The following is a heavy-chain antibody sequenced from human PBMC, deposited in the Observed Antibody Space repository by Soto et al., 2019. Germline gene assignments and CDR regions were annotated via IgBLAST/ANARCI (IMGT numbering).Heavy chain of an antibody. CDR3: VMVDNYVTPTPQDV. CDR1: GYIFVNYG. V-gene: IGHV1-18*01. CDR2: ISPYTGNT. D-gene: IGHD3-16*01. J-gene: IGHJ6*02. Sequence: QVQLVQSGDEVKKPGASVKVSCKASGYIFVNYGIAWVRQAPGQGLEWMGWISPYTGNTHSATKVQGRLTMTTDTSTSTAYMDQRSLTSDDTAVYYCVMVDNYVTPTPQDVWGQGTTVTVSS.